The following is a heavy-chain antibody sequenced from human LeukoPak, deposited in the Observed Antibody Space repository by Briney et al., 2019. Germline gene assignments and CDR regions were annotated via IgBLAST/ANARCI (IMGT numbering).Heavy chain of an antibody. CDR1: GASITSYH. V-gene: IGHV4-4*07. D-gene: IGHD2-2*01. J-gene: IGHJ5*01. CDR2: MFYSGNT. Sequence: PSETLSLTCTVSGASITSYHWSWIRQPAGKGLEWIGRMFYSGNTDYNPSLKSRLTMSIDTSKNRFSLKLSSVTAADTAVYFCARDQEHCSGTSCYPYWYDSWGQGTLVTVSS. CDR3: ARDQEHCSGTSCYPYWYDS.